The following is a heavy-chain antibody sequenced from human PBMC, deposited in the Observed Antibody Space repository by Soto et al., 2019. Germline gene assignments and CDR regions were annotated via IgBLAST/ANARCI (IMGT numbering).Heavy chain of an antibody. V-gene: IGHV3-23*01. CDR2: VSASGGGT. Sequence: PGESLKISCVASGFTFSRYAMSWVRQAPGKGLEWVSTVSASGGGTNSADSVKGRFTISRDNSKDTLYLQVNSLRAEDTAVYYCARDYYFDSWGQGILVTVSS. J-gene: IGHJ4*02. CDR3: ARDYYFDS. CDR1: GFTFSRYA.